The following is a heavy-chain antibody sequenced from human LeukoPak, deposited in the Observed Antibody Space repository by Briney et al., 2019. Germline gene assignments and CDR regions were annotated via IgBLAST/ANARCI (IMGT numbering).Heavy chain of an antibody. V-gene: IGHV1-2*02. CDR3: ASIYYDSSGSRPYYYGMDV. D-gene: IGHD3-22*01. Sequence: GGTNYAQKFQGRVTMTRDTSISTAYMELSRLRSDDTAVYYCASIYYDSSGSRPYYYGMDVWGQGTTVTVSS. CDR2: GGT. J-gene: IGHJ6*02.